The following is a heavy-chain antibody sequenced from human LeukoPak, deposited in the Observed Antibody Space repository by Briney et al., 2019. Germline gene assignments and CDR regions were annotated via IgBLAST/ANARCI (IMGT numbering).Heavy chain of an antibody. V-gene: IGHV4-59*12. CDR2: IHYSGTN. D-gene: IGHD3-22*01. CDR1: GGSISSYY. Sequence: SSETLSLTCTVSGGSISSYYWNWIRQPPGKGLEWIGYIHYSGTNYYNPSLKSRVTISLDMSKNQFFLMLTSVTAADTAVYYCARGPPLNPGDYDSSGYYYFDYWGQGTLVTVSS. J-gene: IGHJ4*02. CDR3: ARGPPLNPGDYDSSGYYYFDY.